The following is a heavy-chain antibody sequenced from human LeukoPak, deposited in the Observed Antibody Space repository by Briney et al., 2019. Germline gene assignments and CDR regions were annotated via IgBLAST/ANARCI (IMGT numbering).Heavy chain of an antibody. D-gene: IGHD5-24*01. CDR2: ISYDGSNK. V-gene: IGHV3-30-3*01. CDR1: GFTFSSYA. J-gene: IGHJ4*02. CDR3: ARDSSGWLQLSSTFDY. Sequence: PGGSLRLSCAASGFTFSSYAMHWVRQAPGKGLEWVAVISYDGSNKYYADSVKGRFTISRDNSKNTLYLQMNSLRAEDTAVYYCARDSSGWLQLSSTFDYWGQGTLVTVSS.